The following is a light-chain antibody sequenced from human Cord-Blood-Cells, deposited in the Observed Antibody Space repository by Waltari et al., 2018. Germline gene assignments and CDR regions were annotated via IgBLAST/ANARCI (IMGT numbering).Light chain of an antibody. CDR3: CSYAGSRV. V-gene: IGLV2-23*01. Sequence: QSALTQPASVSGSPGQLITISCTGSSSDVGRYHMVSWYQQHPGKAPKRMSYEGSKRPSGVSNRFSGSKAGNTASLTISGLQAEDEADYYCCSYAGSRVFGGGTKLTVL. J-gene: IGLJ3*02. CDR1: SSDVGRYHM. CDR2: EGS.